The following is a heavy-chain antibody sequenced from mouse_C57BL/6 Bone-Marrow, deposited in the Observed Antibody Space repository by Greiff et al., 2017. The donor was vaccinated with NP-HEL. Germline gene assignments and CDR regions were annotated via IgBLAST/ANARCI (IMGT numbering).Heavy chain of an antibody. J-gene: IGHJ1*03. CDR2: IDPETGGT. D-gene: IGHD2-4*01. CDR3: TRYTSIYDYDRYFDV. V-gene: IGHV1-15*01. Sequence: QVHVKQSGAELVRPGASVTLSCKASGYTFTDYEMHWVKQTPVHGLEWIGAIDPETGGTAYNQKFKGKAILTADKSSSTAYMELRSLTSEDSAVYYCTRYTSIYDYDRYFDVWGTGTTVTVSS. CDR1: GYTFTDYE.